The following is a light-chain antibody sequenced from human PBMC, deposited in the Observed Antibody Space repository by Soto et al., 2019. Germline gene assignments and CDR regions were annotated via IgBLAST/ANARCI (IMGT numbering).Light chain of an antibody. CDR1: STNIGAGYD. J-gene: IGLJ2*01. CDR3: QSFNRSLSGPI. CDR2: GNG. Sequence: QSVLTQSPSVSGAPGQGVTISCTGSSTNIGAGYDVQWYQQLPGTAPKLLISGNGNRPSGVPDRFSGSKSGISASLAITGLQAEDEADYYCQSFNRSLSGPIFGGGTKLTVL. V-gene: IGLV1-40*01.